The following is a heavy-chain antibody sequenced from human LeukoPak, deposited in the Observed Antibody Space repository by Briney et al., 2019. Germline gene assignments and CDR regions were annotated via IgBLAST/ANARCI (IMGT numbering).Heavy chain of an antibody. CDR2: IKQDGSEK. D-gene: IGHD3-9*01. CDR1: GFTFSSYW. J-gene: IGHJ6*02. CDR3: ARELYYDILTGALLSYYYYYGMDV. V-gene: IGHV3-7*01. Sequence: GSLRLSCAASGFTFSSYWMSWVRQAPGKGLEGVAKIKQDGSEKYYVDSVKGRFTISRDNAKSSLYLQMNSLRAECTAVYYCARELYYDILTGALLSYYYYYGMDVWGQGTTVTVSS.